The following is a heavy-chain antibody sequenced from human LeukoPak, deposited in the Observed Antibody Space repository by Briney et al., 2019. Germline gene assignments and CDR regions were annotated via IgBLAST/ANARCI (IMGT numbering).Heavy chain of an antibody. CDR1: GFTFSSYG. CDR3: AKCGSSSWYAYNWFDP. D-gene: IGHD6-13*01. Sequence: HPGGSLRLSCAASGFTFSSYGMHWVRQAPGKGLEWVAVISYDGSNKYYADSVKGRFTISRDNSKNTLYLQMNSLRAEDTAVYYCAKCGSSSWYAYNWFDPWGQGTLVTVSS. J-gene: IGHJ5*02. CDR2: ISYDGSNK. V-gene: IGHV3-30*18.